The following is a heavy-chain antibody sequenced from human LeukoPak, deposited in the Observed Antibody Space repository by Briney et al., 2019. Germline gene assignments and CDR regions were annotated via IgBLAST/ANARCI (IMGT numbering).Heavy chain of an antibody. J-gene: IGHJ4*02. Sequence: GGSLRLSCAASGFTFSSYAMHWVRQAPGKGLEWVAVISYDGSNKYYADSVKGRFTISRDNSKNTLYLQMNSLRAEDTAVYYCAKDRGLRYFDWLSELDYWGQGTLVTVSS. D-gene: IGHD3-9*01. CDR3: AKDRGLRYFDWLSELDY. V-gene: IGHV3-30*04. CDR1: GFTFSSYA. CDR2: ISYDGSNK.